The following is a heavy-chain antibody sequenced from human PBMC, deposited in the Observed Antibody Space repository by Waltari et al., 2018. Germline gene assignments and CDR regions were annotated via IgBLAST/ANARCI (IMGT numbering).Heavy chain of an antibody. J-gene: IGHJ4*02. CDR2: INQDGSEK. CDR1: GFTFSNNW. CDR3: TRGGDDSSWYWRN. V-gene: IGHV3-7*01. D-gene: IGHD6-13*01. Sequence: EVQLVESGGGLVQPGGSLRLSCAASGFTFSNNWMTWVRQAPGKGLAWVAKINQDGSEKYSVESVKGRFTISRDNAKNSLYLQLNSLRADDTAVYYCTRGGDDSSWYWRNWGQGTLVTVSS.